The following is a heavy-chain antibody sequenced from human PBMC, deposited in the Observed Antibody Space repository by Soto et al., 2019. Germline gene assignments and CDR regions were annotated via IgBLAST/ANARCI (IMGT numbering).Heavy chain of an antibody. CDR3: ARERKPFGYIEH. CDR2: MFHGGTT. J-gene: IGHJ4*02. D-gene: IGHD3-16*01. Sequence: SETLSLTCTVSGSITGYYWTWVRQPPGKRLEWIGYMFHGGTTKYNPSLQSRVTLSLDTAKNQFSLSLTSVTAADTALYYCARERKPFGYIEHWGQGALVTVS. V-gene: IGHV4-59*01. CDR1: GSITGYY.